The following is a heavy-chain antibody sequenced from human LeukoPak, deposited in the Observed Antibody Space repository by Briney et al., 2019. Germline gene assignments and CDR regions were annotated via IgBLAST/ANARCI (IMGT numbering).Heavy chain of an antibody. Sequence: GASVKVSCKASGYTFTSYGISWVRQAPGQGLEWMGWISAYNGNTNYAQKLQGRVTMTTDTSTSTAYMELRSLRSDDTAVYYCARDPNYYVPATAILWRGSFDYWGQGTLVTVSS. D-gene: IGHD2-2*02. CDR3: ARDPNYYVPATAILWRGSFDY. V-gene: IGHV1-18*01. CDR1: GYTFTSYG. J-gene: IGHJ4*02. CDR2: ISAYNGNT.